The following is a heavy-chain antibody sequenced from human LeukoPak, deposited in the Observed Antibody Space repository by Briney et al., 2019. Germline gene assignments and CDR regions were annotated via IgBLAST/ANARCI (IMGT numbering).Heavy chain of an antibody. CDR2: INHSGST. Sequence: KSSETLSLTCAVFGGSFSGYHWSWIRQPPGKGREWIGEINHSGSTNYNPSLKSRVTISVDTSKKQFSLMVRSVTAADTAVYYCGRSAGFVHFDHWGQGTLVTVTS. V-gene: IGHV4-34*01. CDR3: GRSAGFVHFDH. D-gene: IGHD3-16*01. CDR1: GGSFSGYH. J-gene: IGHJ4*02.